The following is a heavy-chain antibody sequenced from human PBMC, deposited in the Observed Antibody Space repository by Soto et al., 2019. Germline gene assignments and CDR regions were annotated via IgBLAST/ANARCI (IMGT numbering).Heavy chain of an antibody. V-gene: IGHV3-30-3*01. J-gene: IGHJ4*02. CDR2: ISYDGSNK. Sequence: QVQLVESGGGVVQPGRSLRLSCAASGFTFSSYAMHWVRQAPGKGLEWVAVISYDGSNKYYADSVKGRFTISRDNSKNTLYLQMNSLRAEDTAVYYCARGDLGVYGYNDYWGQGTLVTVSS. CDR1: GFTFSSYA. D-gene: IGHD5-12*01. CDR3: ARGDLGVYGYNDY.